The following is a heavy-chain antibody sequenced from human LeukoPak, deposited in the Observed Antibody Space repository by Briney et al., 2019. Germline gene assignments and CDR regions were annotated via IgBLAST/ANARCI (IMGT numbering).Heavy chain of an antibody. CDR3: ARVETNYYYYGMDV. V-gene: IGHV3-7*01. D-gene: IGHD1-1*01. CDR1: GFTFSSYW. CDR2: IKQDGSEK. J-gene: IGHJ6*02. Sequence: GGSLRLSCAASGFTFSSYWMSWVRQAPGKGLECVANIKQDGSEKYYVDSVKGRFTISRDNAKNSLYLQMNSLRAEDTAVYYCARVETNYYYYGMDVWGPGTTVTVSS.